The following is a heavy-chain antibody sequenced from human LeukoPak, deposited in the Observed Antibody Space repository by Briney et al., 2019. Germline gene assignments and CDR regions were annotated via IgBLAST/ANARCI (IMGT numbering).Heavy chain of an antibody. V-gene: IGHV1-8*01. J-gene: IGHJ6*03. CDR1: GYTFTSYD. CDR3: ARLGAGELTSYYYYMDV. CDR2: MNPNSGNT. Sequence: ASVKVSCKASGYTFTSYDINWVRQATGQGLEWMGWMNPNSGNTGYAQKFQGRVTMTRNTSISTVYMELSSLRSEDTAVYYCARLGAGELTSYYYYMDVWGKGTTVTISS. D-gene: IGHD1-26*01.